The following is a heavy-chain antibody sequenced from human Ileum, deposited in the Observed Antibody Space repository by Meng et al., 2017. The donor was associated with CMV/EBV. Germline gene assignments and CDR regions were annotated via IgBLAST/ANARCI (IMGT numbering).Heavy chain of an antibody. CDR1: GYPFSDHY. Sequence: ASVKVSCKASGYPFSDHYMYWVRQVPGQGLEWMGWINPSSGDTKYAQKFQGRVTMTRDTSISTAYMGLSRLRSDDTAVYYCARDVGITIFGVVEHDPWGQGTLVTVSS. J-gene: IGHJ5*02. CDR3: ARDVGITIFGVVEHDP. CDR2: INPSSGDT. D-gene: IGHD3-3*01. V-gene: IGHV1-2*02.